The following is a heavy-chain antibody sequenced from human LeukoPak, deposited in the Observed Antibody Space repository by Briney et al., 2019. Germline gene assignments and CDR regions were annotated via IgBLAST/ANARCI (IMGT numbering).Heavy chain of an antibody. D-gene: IGHD3-22*01. CDR2: IYHSGST. CDR3: ARGGYHDSSGYLEAFDI. V-gene: IGHV4-30-2*01. J-gene: IGHJ3*02. CDR1: GGSISSGGYS. Sequence: SETLSLTCAVSGGSISSGGYSWSWIRQPPGKGLEWIGYIYHSGSTYYNPSLKSRVTISVDRSKNQFSLKLSSVTAADTAVYYCARGGYHDSSGYLEAFDIWGQGTMVTVSS.